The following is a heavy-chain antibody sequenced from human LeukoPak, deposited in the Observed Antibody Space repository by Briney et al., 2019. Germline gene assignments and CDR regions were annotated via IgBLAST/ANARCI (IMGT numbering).Heavy chain of an antibody. CDR3: ARGDFCSKSNCYLRPMDV. J-gene: IGHJ6*03. D-gene: IGHD3-3*01. Sequence: SETLSLTCSVSGGSISDYYWNWIRQPPGKGLEWIGYIYYSGSTTYNPSLKSRVTMSVDAAKNQFSLKVRSVTAADTAVYYCARGDFCSKSNCYLRPMDVWGKGTTVTVSS. CDR1: GGSISDYY. CDR2: IYYSGST. V-gene: IGHV4-59*01.